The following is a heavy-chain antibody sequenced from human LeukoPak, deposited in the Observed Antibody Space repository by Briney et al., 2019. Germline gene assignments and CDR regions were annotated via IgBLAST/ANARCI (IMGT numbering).Heavy chain of an antibody. CDR3: ATEMATNYDAFDI. Sequence: KTGGALRLSCAASGFTFSSYSMNWVRQAPGKGLEWVSSISSSSSYIYYADSVKGRFTISRDNAKNSLYLQMNSLRAEDTAVYYCATEMATNYDAFDIWGQGTMVTVSS. J-gene: IGHJ3*02. V-gene: IGHV3-21*01. CDR2: ISSSSSYI. D-gene: IGHD5-24*01. CDR1: GFTFSSYS.